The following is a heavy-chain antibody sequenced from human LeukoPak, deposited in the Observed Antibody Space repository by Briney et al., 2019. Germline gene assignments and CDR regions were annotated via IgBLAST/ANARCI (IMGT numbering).Heavy chain of an antibody. CDR1: GGSISSYY. Sequence: SETLSLTCTVSGGSISSYYWSWIRQPPGKGLEWIGYIYSIGSTNYNPSLKSRVTISVDTSKNQFSLKLSSVTAADTAVYYCARDSGSYDYWGQGTLVTVSS. V-gene: IGHV4-59*01. CDR2: IYSIGST. D-gene: IGHD1-26*01. J-gene: IGHJ4*02. CDR3: ARDSGSYDY.